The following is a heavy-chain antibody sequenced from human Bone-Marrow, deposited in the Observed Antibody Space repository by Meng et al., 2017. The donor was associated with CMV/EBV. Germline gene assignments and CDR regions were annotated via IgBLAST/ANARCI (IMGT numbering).Heavy chain of an antibody. CDR1: GFTFSSYS. CDR2: ISSSSSYI. V-gene: IGHV3-21*01. D-gene: IGHD5-12*01. CDR3: AREGAQWLRIGRPFDY. Sequence: GGSLRLSCAASGFTFSSYSMNWVRQAPGKGLEWVSSISSSSSYIYYADSVKGRFTISRDNAKNSLYLQMNSLRAEDTAVYYCAREGAQWLRIGRPFDYWGQGTLVTVSS. J-gene: IGHJ4*02.